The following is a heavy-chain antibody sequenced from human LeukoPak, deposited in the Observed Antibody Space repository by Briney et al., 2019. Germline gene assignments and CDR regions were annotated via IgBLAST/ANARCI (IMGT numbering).Heavy chain of an antibody. D-gene: IGHD3-16*01. CDR3: ARGTVQMGMGERFFDF. J-gene: IGHJ4*02. V-gene: IGHV4-59*01. CDR1: GGSISSYY. Sequence: PSETLSLTCAVSGGSISSYYWSWIRQPPGKGLEWIGYVYYSGTTNYNPSLKSRVSMSVDTPRNQFSLRLSSVTAADTAIYYCARGTVQMGMGERFFDFWGQGTLVTVSS. CDR2: VYYSGTT.